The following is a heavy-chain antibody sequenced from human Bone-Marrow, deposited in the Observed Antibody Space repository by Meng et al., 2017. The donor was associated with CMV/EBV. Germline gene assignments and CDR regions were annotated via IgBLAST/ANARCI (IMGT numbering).Heavy chain of an antibody. Sequence: QLLESGPGLVKPPETLSLTCTVSCGSISSYYWSWIRQPAGKGLEWIGRIYTSGSTNYNPSLKSRVTMSVDTSKNQFSLKLSSVTAADTAVYYCARGDLAPLDETYYFDYWGQGTLVTVSS. J-gene: IGHJ4*02. V-gene: IGHV4-4*07. CDR1: CGSISSYY. CDR3: ARGDLAPLDETYYFDY. CDR2: IYTSGST. D-gene: IGHD2-21*02.